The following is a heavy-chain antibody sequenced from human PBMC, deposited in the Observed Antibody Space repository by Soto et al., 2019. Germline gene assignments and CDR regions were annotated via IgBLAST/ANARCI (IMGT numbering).Heavy chain of an antibody. CDR3: ARDQSPGVYSYGYYFDY. D-gene: IGHD5-18*01. V-gene: IGHV4-39*07. Sequence: SETLSLTCTVSGGSISSSSYYWGWIRQPPGKGLEWIGSIYYSGSTYYNPSLKSRVTISVDTSKNQFSLKLSSVTAADAAVYYCARDQSPGVYSYGYYFDYWGHGTLVTVSS. J-gene: IGHJ4*01. CDR2: IYYSGST. CDR1: GGSISSSSYY.